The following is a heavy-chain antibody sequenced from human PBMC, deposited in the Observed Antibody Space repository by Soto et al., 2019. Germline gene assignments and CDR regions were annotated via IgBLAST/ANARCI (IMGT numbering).Heavy chain of an antibody. V-gene: IGHV4-4*02. J-gene: IGHJ4*02. CDR3: ARDESSGWYSGFDY. D-gene: IGHD6-19*01. Sequence: SETLSLTCAVSSGSISSSNWWSWVRQPPGKGLEWIGEIYHSGSTNYNPSLKSRVTISVDKSKNQFSLKLSSVTAADTAVYYCARDESSGWYSGFDYWGQGTLVTVSS. CDR1: SGSISSSNW. CDR2: IYHSGST.